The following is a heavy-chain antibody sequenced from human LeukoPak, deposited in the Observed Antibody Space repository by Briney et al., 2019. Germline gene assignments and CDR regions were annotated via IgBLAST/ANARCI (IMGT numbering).Heavy chain of an antibody. J-gene: IGHJ5*02. V-gene: IGHV4-59*01. CDR2: IYYSGST. CDR3: ARDLGYGDYTDWFDP. CDR1: GGSISSNY. D-gene: IGHD4-17*01. Sequence: PSETLSPTCTVAGGSISSNYWSWIRQPPGKGLEWIGYIYYSGSTNYNPSLKSRVTMSVDTSKNQFSLKLSSVTAADTAVYYCARDLGYGDYTDWFDPWGQGTLVTVSS.